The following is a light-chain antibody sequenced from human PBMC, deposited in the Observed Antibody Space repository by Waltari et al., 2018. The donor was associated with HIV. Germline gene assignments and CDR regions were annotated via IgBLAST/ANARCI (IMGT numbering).Light chain of an antibody. V-gene: IGLV2-11*01. CDR2: DVF. CDR3: CAYAGSYVYV. J-gene: IGLJ1*01. CDR1: SSDVGGYKY. Sequence: QSALTQPPSVSGSPGQSVTLSCTGTSSDVGGYKYVSWYHQHPGKAPKLTIFDVFKRPSGVPDRFYGSKSGNTASLTITGLQEEDEADYYCCAYAGSYVYVFGTGTKVTVL.